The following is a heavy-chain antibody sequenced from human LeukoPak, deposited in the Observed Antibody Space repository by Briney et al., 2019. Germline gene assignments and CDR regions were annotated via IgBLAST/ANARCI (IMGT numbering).Heavy chain of an antibody. CDR2: IKQDGSEK. CDR1: GFTFTSYW. CDR3: AKDLPYDSSGYSPLDY. Sequence: GGSLRLSCAASGFTFTSYWMSWVRQAPGKGLEWVANIKQDGSEKNYVDSVKGRFTISRDNSKNTLYLQMNSLRAEDTAVYYCAKDLPYDSSGYSPLDYWGQGTLVTVSS. V-gene: IGHV3-7*03. J-gene: IGHJ4*02. D-gene: IGHD3-22*01.